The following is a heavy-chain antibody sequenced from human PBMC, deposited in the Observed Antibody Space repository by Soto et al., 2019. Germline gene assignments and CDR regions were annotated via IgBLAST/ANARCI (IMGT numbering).Heavy chain of an antibody. D-gene: IGHD2-8*01. V-gene: IGHV4-31*03. J-gene: IGHJ4*02. CDR2: IYYSGST. CDR1: GGSISSGGYY. Sequence: SETLSLTCTVSGGSISSGGYYWSWIRQHPGKGLEWIGYIYYSGSTYYNPSLKSRVTISVDTSKNQFSLKLSSVTAADTAVYYCARGRGGPYESRTRYDYWGQGTLVTVSS. CDR3: ARGRGGPYESRTRYDY.